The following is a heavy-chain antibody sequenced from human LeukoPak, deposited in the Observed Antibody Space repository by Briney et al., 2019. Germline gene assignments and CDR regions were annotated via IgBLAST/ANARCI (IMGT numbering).Heavy chain of an antibody. J-gene: IGHJ1*01. V-gene: IGHV3-23*01. CDR2: ISGSGGST. CDR3: AKDRGELLTEYFQH. CDR1: GFTFSSHA. Sequence: GGSLRLSCAASGFTFSSHAMSWVRQAPGKGLEWVSAISGSGGSTYYADSVKGRFTISRDNSKNTLYLQMNSLRAEDTAVYYCAKDRGELLTEYFQHWGQGTLVTVSS. D-gene: IGHD1-26*01.